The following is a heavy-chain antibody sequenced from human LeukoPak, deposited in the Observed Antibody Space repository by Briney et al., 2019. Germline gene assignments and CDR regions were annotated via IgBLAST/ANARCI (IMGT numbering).Heavy chain of an antibody. V-gene: IGHV1-18*01. D-gene: IGHD1-1*01. CDR3: ARVASTTRRHVDI. J-gene: IGHJ3*02. CDR2: ISAYNGNT. CDR1: GYTFTSYG. Sequence: ASVKVSCKASGYTFTSYGISWVRQAPGQGLEWMGWISAYNGNTNYAQKLQGRVTMTTDTSTSIAYMELSRLRSDDTAVYYCARVASTTRRHVDIWGQGTLVTVSS.